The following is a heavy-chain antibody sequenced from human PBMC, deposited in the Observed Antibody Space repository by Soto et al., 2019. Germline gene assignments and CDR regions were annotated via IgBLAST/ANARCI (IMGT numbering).Heavy chain of an antibody. CDR3: VRVLNVPYRGLNYGWFDL. CDR2: IDSDGSST. V-gene: IGHV3-74*01. Sequence: GGSLRLSCAASGFTFSSYWMHWVRQTPEKGLVWVSHIDSDGSSTTYADSVKGRFTISKDNAKNTLYLQMNSLRAEETAVYHCVRVLNVPYRGLNYGWFDLWGQGSLVTVSS. CDR1: GFTFSSYW. D-gene: IGHD1-26*01. J-gene: IGHJ5*02.